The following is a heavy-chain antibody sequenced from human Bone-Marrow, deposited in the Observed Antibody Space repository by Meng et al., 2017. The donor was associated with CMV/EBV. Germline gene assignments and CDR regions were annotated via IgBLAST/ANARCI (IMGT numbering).Heavy chain of an antibody. CDR2: ISSSSSYI. J-gene: IGHJ4*02. CDR1: RFTFSSYS. D-gene: IGHD5-12*01. V-gene: IGHV3-21*01. Sequence: GESLKISCAASRFTFSSYSMNWVRQAPGKGLEWVSSISSSSSYIYYADSVKGRFTISRDNAKNSLYLQMNSLRAEDTAVYYCARVVGEGGYGGYGYWGQGTLVTVSS. CDR3: ARVVGEGGYGGYGY.